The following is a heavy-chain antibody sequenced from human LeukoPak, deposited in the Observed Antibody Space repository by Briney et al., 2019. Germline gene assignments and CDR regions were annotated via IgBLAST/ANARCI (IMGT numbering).Heavy chain of an antibody. CDR2: ISYDGSNK. CDR3: ARGEGRLGYCSSTSCPDGAFDI. Sequence: GRSLRLSCAASGFTFSSYAMHWVRQAPGKGLEWVAVISYDGSNKYYADSVKGRFTISRDNSKNTPYLQMNSLRAEDTAVYYCARGEGRLGYCSSTSCPDGAFDIWGQGTMVTVSS. CDR1: GFTFSSYA. D-gene: IGHD2-2*01. J-gene: IGHJ3*02. V-gene: IGHV3-30*04.